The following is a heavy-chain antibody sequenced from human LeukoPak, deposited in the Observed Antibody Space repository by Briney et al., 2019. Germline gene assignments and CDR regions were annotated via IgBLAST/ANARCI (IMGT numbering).Heavy chain of an antibody. D-gene: IGHD6-19*01. CDR2: INPDGSST. V-gene: IGHV3-74*01. Sequence: GGSLRLSCAASGFTFSDYYIHWVRQTPGKGLVWVSRINPDGSSTSYADSVKGRFTISRDNAKNTLYLQVSSLRDEDTAVYYCARAPDGWWALDSRGQGTLVTVSS. J-gene: IGHJ4*02. CDR1: GFTFSDYY. CDR3: ARAPDGWWALDS.